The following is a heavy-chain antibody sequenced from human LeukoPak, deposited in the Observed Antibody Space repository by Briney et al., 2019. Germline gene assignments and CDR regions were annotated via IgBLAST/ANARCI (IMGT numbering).Heavy chain of an antibody. D-gene: IGHD6-6*01. CDR3: ARRGIAARGYFQH. V-gene: IGHV1-3*01. J-gene: IGHJ1*01. CDR2: INAGNGNT. CDR1: GYIFISYA. Sequence: GASVKVSCKASGYIFISYAMHWVRQAPGQRLEWMGWINAGNGNTRYSQKFQGRVTITRDTSASTAYMELSSLRSEDTAVYYCARRGIAARGYFQHWGQGTLVTVSS.